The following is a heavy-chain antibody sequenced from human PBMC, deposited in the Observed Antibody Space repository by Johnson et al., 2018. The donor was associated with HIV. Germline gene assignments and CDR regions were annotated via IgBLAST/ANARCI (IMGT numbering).Heavy chain of an antibody. V-gene: IGHV3-30-3*01. CDR3: ARDRTRHIVVVILDAFDI. D-gene: IGHD2-21*01. J-gene: IGHJ3*02. Sequence: QVQLVESGGGVVQPWRSLRLSCAASGFTFSSYSMHWVRQAPGKGLEWVAVISYDGSNKYYADSVKGRFTISRDNSKNTLYLQMNSLRAEDTAVYYCARDRTRHIVVVILDAFDIWGQGTMVTVSS. CDR2: ISYDGSNK. CDR1: GFTFSSYS.